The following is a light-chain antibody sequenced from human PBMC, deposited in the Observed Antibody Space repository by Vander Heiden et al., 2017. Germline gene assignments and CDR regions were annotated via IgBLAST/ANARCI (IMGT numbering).Light chain of an antibody. V-gene: IGLV2-23*02. CDR1: SSDVGNYNV. CDR2: EVN. J-gene: IGLJ3*02. CDR3: CSYARSSSWV. Sequence: QSALTQPASVSGSPGQSSTISCTGTSSDVGNYNVVAWYQQQPDKAPKLMIYEVNKRPSGVSYRFSGSKSGNTASLTISGLQAEDEAEYYCCSYARSSSWVFGGGTKLTVL.